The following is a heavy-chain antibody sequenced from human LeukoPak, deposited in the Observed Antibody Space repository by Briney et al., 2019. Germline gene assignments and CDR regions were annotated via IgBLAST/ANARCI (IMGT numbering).Heavy chain of an antibody. CDR1: GINFRASG. V-gene: IGHV3-30*02. Sequence: GGSLRLFCAAAGINFRASGMHWVRQAPGMGLEWVTFIQTDGGDKKYAASVAGRFTISRDNSKNTVYLHMSSLRPEDTALYYGAREGGTVVIGRFDYWGQGTLVTVSS. CDR2: IQTDGGDK. J-gene: IGHJ4*02. CDR3: AREGGTVVIGRFDY. D-gene: IGHD2-2*01.